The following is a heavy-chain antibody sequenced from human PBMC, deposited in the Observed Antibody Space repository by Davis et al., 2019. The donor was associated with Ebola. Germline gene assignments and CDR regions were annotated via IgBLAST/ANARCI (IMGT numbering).Heavy chain of an antibody. CDR1: GYGFTNSW. Sequence: GESLKISCKGSGYGFTNSWISWVRQMPGKGLEWMGRVDPSDSYASYSPSFQGHVTFSVDKSINTAYLQWNGLKASDTAMYYCARPRYSAYDSPFDYWGQGTLVTVSS. J-gene: IGHJ4*02. D-gene: IGHD5-12*01. CDR3: ARPRYSAYDSPFDY. CDR2: VDPSDSYA. V-gene: IGHV5-10-1*01.